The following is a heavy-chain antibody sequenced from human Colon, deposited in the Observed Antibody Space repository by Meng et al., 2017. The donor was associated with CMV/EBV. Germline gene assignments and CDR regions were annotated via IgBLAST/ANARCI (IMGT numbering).Heavy chain of an antibody. CDR2: INHSGST. V-gene: IGHV4-34*01. D-gene: IGHD3-3*01. CDR1: GGSFSGYY. Sequence: SETLSLTCAVYGGSFSGYYWSWIRQPPGKGLEWIGEINHSGSTNYNPSLKSRVTISVDTSKNQFSLKLSSVTAADTAVYYCAGGPYSGDFWSFEYYYYGMDVWGQGTTVTVSS. CDR3: AGGPYSGDFWSFEYYYYGMDV. J-gene: IGHJ6*02.